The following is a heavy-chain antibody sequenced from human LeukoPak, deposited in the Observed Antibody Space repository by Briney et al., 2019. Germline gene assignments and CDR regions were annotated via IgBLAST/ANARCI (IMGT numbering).Heavy chain of an antibody. V-gene: IGHV3-53*01. CDR3: ATLTLYYGSGSYFDY. CDR1: GFGVDSNY. Sequence: PGGSLRLSCAASGFGVDSNYMTWVRRAPGKGLECVSLIYYNGSAFYADSVKGRFTISRDTAKNTLFLQMNSLRAEDTALYYCATLTLYYGSGSYFDYWGQGTLVSVSS. J-gene: IGHJ4*02. D-gene: IGHD3-10*01. CDR2: IYYNGSA.